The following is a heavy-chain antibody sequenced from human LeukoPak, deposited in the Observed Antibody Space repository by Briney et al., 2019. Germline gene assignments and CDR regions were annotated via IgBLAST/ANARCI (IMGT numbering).Heavy chain of an antibody. CDR1: GFTFSSYD. J-gene: IGHJ4*02. D-gene: IGHD6-13*01. Sequence: GGSLRLSCAASGFTFSSYDMHWVRQAPGKGLEGVAVISYDGSNKYYADSVKGRFTISRDNSKSTLYLQMNSLRAEDTAVYYCAKSGYSSSWYGDYWGQGALVTVSS. CDR3: AKSGYSSSWYGDY. CDR2: ISYDGSNK. V-gene: IGHV3-30*18.